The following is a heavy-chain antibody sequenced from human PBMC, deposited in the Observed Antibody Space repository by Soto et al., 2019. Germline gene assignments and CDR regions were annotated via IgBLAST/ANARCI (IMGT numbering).Heavy chain of an antibody. Sequence: GESLKLSCKGSGYSFTSYCIGWVRQMPGKGLEWIGIIYPGDSDTRYRPSFQGQGTISAENSISPAYLQWSSLKASDTAMYYGARRGQTTTTYYYYGMDVWGQGTTVTVSS. D-gene: IGHD4-17*01. V-gene: IGHV5-51*01. CDR2: IYPGDSDT. CDR1: GYSFTSYC. J-gene: IGHJ6*02. CDR3: ARRGQTTTTYYYYGMDV.